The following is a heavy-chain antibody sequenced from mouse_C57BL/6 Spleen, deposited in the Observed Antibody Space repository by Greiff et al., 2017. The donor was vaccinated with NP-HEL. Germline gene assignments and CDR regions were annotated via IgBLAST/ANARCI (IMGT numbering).Heavy chain of an antibody. CDR3: ARGVITTVGLDY. J-gene: IGHJ2*01. V-gene: IGHV1-82*01. CDR2: IYPGDGDT. CDR1: GYAFSSSW. D-gene: IGHD1-1*01. Sequence: QVQLQQSGPELVKPGASVKISCKASGYAFSSSWMNWVKQRPGKGLEWIGRIYPGDGDTNYNGKFKGKATLTADKSSSTAYMQLSSLTSEDSAVYFCARGVITTVGLDYWGQGTTLTVSS.